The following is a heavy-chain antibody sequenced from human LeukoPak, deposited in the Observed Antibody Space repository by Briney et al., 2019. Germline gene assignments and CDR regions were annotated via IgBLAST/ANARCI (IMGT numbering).Heavy chain of an antibody. CDR2: ISASGDVT. V-gene: IGHV3-23*01. D-gene: IGHD5-18*01. Sequence: GGSLRLSCAASRFSFSTYPMGWVRQAPGKGLEWVSGISASGDVTFHADPVKGRFTISRDNSKNTLYLQMNSLRAEDTAVYYCSRPSVDTAMKWVMYYFDYWGQGTLVTVSS. CDR3: SRPSVDTAMKWVMYYFDY. J-gene: IGHJ4*02. CDR1: RFSFSTYP.